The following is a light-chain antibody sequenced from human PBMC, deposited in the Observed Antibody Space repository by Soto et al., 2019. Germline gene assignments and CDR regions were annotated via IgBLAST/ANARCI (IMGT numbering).Light chain of an antibody. J-gene: IGLJ3*02. CDR2: EVT. CDR3: WSFAGSDSGV. CDR1: SSDVGNYNL. V-gene: IGLV2-23*02. Sequence: QSALTQPASVSGSPGQSITISCTGTSSDVGNYNLVSWYQQHPGKAPKLIIYEVTKRPSGVLVRFSGSKSGNTASLTISGLPAEDEGDYYCWSFAGSDSGVFGGGTKVTVL.